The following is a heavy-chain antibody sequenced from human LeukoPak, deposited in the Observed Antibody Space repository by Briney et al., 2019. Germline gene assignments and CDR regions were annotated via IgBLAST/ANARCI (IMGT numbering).Heavy chain of an antibody. V-gene: IGHV4-34*01. CDR2: INHSGST. Sequence: PSETLSLTCAVYGGSFSGYYWSWIRQPPGKGLEWIGEINHSGSTNYNPSLKSRVTISVDTSKNQFSLKLSSVTAADTAVYYCAREHDYGDLVDYWGQGTLVTVSS. D-gene: IGHD4-17*01. CDR3: AREHDYGDLVDY. J-gene: IGHJ4*02. CDR1: GGSFSGYY.